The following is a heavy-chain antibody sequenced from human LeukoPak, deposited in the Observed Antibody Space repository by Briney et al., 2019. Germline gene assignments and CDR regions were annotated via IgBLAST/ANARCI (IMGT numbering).Heavy chain of an antibody. D-gene: IGHD3-9*01. CDR2: ISSSSSYI. J-gene: IGHJ6*02. Sequence: GGSLRLSCAASGFTFSSYSMNWVRQAPGKGLEWVSSISSSSSYIYYADSVKGRFTISRDNAKNSLYLQMNSLRAEDTAVYYCARVTGYISTGYYNRPPYYYYGMDVWGQGTTVTVSS. CDR3: ARVTGYISTGYYNRPPYYYYGMDV. CDR1: GFTFSSYS. V-gene: IGHV3-21*01.